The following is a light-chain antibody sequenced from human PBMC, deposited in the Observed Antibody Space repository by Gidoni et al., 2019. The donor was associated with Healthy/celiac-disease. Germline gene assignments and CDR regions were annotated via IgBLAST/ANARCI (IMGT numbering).Light chain of an antibody. J-gene: IGLJ2*01. V-gene: IGLV3-1*01. Sequence: SYELTQPPSVSVSPGQTASITCSGDKLGDKYACWYQQKPGQSPVLVIYQDSKRPSGIPERFSGSNSGNTATLTICGTQAMDEADYYCQAWDSSTVVFGGGTKLTV. CDR2: QDS. CDR1: KLGDKY. CDR3: QAWDSSTVV.